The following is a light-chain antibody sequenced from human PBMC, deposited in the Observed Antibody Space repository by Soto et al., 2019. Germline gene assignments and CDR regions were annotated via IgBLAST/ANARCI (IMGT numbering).Light chain of an antibody. V-gene: IGKV1-9*01. CDR1: QGIASS. Sequence: DIHLNQSPSFLSASVGDRVTITCRASQGIASSLAWYQQKAGKAHKLLIYGASTLETGVPSRFSGSGPGTEFTLTISSLQPEDFGIYYCQQFNSYPLTFGGGTKVEIK. CDR3: QQFNSYPLT. CDR2: GAS. J-gene: IGKJ4*01.